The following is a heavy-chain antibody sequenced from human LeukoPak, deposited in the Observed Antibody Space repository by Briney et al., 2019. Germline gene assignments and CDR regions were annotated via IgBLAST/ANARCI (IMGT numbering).Heavy chain of an antibody. CDR1: GFTFSDYY. Sequence: GGSLRLSCAASGFTFSDYYMSWIRQAPGKGLEWVSYISSSGSIIYYADSVKGRFTISRDNAKKSLYLQMNSLRAEDTAVYYCGFSSSGWAGLDYWGQGTLVTVSS. CDR2: ISSSGSII. J-gene: IGHJ4*02. D-gene: IGHD6-19*01. CDR3: GFSSSGWAGLDY. V-gene: IGHV3-11*04.